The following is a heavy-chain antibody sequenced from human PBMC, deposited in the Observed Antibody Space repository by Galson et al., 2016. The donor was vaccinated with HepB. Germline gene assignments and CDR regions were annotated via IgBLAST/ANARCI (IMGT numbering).Heavy chain of an antibody. D-gene: IGHD2-15*01. CDR3: AKRAHATGDYCGMDV. CDR1: GFTFSSYG. Sequence: SLRLSCAASGFTFSSYGMSWVRLAPGKGLEWVSGIRGSGADTYCADSVKGRFTISRDNSKNTLYLQMNSLRAEDTAVHYCAKRAHATGDYCGMDVWGQGTTVTVSS. CDR2: IRGSGADT. J-gene: IGHJ6*02. V-gene: IGHV3-23*01.